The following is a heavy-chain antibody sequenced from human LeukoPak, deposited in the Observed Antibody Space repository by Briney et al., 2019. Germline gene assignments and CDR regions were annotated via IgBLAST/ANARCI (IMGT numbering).Heavy chain of an antibody. CDR1: GFTFTAYW. Sequence: GGSLRLSCAASGFTFTAYWMTWARQAPGKGLEWVAHISQDGTETYFLDSVRGRFTISRDNAKNSLYLQMNSLRAEDTAVYYCTNGIYRTSYWGQGTLVTVSS. V-gene: IGHV3-7*01. CDR3: TNGIYRTSY. J-gene: IGHJ4*02. CDR2: ISQDGTET. D-gene: IGHD1-14*01.